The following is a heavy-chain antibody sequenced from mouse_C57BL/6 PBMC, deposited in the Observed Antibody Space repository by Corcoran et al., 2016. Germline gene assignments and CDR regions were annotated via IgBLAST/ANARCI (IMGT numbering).Heavy chain of an antibody. CDR3: ARSRYYFDY. CDR2: IYWDDDK. CDR1: GFSLSTSGMG. J-gene: IGHJ2*01. Sequence: QVTLKESGPGILQSSQTLSLTSSFYGFSLSTSGMGVSWIRQPSGKGLEWLAHIYWDDDKRYNPSLKSRLTISKDTSKNQVFLKITSVDTADTATYYCARSRYYFDYWGQGTTLTVSS. V-gene: IGHV8-12*01.